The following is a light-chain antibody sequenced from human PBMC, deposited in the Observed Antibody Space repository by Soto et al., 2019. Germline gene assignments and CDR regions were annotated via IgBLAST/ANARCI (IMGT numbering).Light chain of an antibody. V-gene: IGKV1-9*01. Sequence: DIQMTQSPSSLSASVGDRVTTTCRASQGISSYLAWYQQKPGKAPKLLIYAASTLQSGVPSRFSGSGSGTDFTLTISSLQPEDFATYYCQQLNSYPPAFGPGTKVDI. CDR1: QGISSY. J-gene: IGKJ3*01. CDR2: AAS. CDR3: QQLNSYPPA.